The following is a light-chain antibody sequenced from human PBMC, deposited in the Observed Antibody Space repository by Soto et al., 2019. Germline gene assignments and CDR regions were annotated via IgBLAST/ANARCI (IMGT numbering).Light chain of an antibody. Sequence: DIQMTQSPSSVSASVGDRDTITCRASQDIGSWLAWYQQKPGKAPDLLIYGASSLQSGDPSRFYGSGSGTDFTLTISSLQPEDFATYYCQQGGSFPITFGQGTRLEIK. J-gene: IGKJ5*01. CDR2: GAS. CDR3: QQGGSFPIT. V-gene: IGKV1-12*01. CDR1: QDIGSW.